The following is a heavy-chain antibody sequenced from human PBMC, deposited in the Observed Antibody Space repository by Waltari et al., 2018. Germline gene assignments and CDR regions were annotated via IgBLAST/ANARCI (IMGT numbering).Heavy chain of an antibody. J-gene: IGHJ4*02. V-gene: IGHV5-51*01. CDR3: ARLALGFFDY. CDR1: GYSFAGYW. CDR2: IYPGDSDY. D-gene: IGHD3-16*01. Sequence: EVQLVQSGAEVKKPGESLRISCQGSGYSFAGYWIGWVRQVPGEGLEWMGNIYPGDSDYSYSPSFRGQVTVSADRATNTAYLQWNNLQASDTAIYYCARLALGFFDYWGQGTLVTVSS.